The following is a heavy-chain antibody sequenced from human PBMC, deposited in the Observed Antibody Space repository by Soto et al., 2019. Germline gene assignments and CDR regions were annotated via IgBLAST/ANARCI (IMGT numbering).Heavy chain of an antibody. D-gene: IGHD3-22*01. CDR1: GGSVSSSSYF. CDR3: ARHDYYDSSADPDY. V-gene: IGHV4-39*01. Sequence: SETLSLTCTVSGGSVSSSSYFWGWIRQPPGKGLEWIGSISYSGSTYYNPSLKSRVTISVDTSKNQFSLKLSSVTAADTAVYYCARHDYYDSSADPDYWGQGTLVTVSS. CDR2: ISYSGST. J-gene: IGHJ4*02.